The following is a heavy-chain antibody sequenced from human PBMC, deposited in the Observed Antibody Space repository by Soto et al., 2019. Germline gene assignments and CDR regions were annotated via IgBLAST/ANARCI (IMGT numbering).Heavy chain of an antibody. D-gene: IGHD6-13*01. V-gene: IGHV1-69*04. CDR2: IIPILGIA. CDR1: GGTFSSYT. J-gene: IGHJ3*02. Sequence: SVKVSCKASGGTFSSYTISWVRQAPGQGLEWMGRIIPILGIANYAQKFQGRVTITADKSTSTAYMELSSLRSEDTAVYYCARDETAAGTGYAFDIWGQGTMVTVSS. CDR3: ARDETAAGTGYAFDI.